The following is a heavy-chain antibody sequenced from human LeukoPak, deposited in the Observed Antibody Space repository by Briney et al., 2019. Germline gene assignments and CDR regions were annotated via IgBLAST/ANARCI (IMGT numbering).Heavy chain of an antibody. D-gene: IGHD1-26*01. CDR1: GGSISSYY. CDR3: ARDPIVGATLGLFHP. V-gene: IGHV4-4*07. Sequence: KPSETLSLTCTVSGGSISSYYCSWIRQPAGKGLEWIGRIYTSGSTNYNPSLKSRVTMSVDTSKNQFSLKLSSVTAADTAVYYCARDPIVGATLGLFHPWGQGTLVTVSS. CDR2: IYTSGST. J-gene: IGHJ5*02.